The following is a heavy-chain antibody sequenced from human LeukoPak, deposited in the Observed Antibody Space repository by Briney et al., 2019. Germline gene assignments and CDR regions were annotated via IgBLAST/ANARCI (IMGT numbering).Heavy chain of an antibody. V-gene: IGHV3-23*01. CDR2: ISGSGGST. CDR1: GFTFSSYA. CDR3: AKFFTGSGSYPYYFDY. J-gene: IGHJ4*02. Sequence: GGSLRLSCAASGFTFSSYAMSWVRQAPGKGLEWVSAISGSGGSTYYADPVKGRFTISTDNSKNTLYLHMNSLRAEDTAVYYCAKFFTGSGSYPYYFDYWGQGTLVTVSS. D-gene: IGHD3-10*01.